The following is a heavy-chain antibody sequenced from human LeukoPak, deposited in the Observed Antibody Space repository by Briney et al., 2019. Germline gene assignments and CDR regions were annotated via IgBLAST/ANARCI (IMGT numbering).Heavy chain of an antibody. CDR1: GGSISSYY. V-gene: IGHV4-59*01. D-gene: IGHD5-24*01. CDR3: AREEVVDGYKFLDY. CDR2: IYYSGST. J-gene: IGHJ4*02. Sequence: SETLSLTCTVSGGSISSYYWSWIRQPPGKGLEWIGCIYYSGSTNYNPSLKSRVTISVDTSKNQFSLKLTSVTAADTALYYCAREEVVDGYKFLDYWGQGTLVTVSS.